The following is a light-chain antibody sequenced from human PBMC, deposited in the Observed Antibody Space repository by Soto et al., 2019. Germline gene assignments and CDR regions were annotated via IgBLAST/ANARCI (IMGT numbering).Light chain of an antibody. V-gene: IGLV1-40*01. J-gene: IGLJ3*02. Sequence: QAVVTQPPSVSGAPGQRVTISCTGSSSNIGAGYDGHWYQQLPGTAPKLLIYGNSNRPSGVPDRISGSKSGTSASLAITGLQAEDEADYYCQSYDSSLSGGVFGGGTKLTVL. CDR1: SSNIGAGYD. CDR2: GNS. CDR3: QSYDSSLSGGV.